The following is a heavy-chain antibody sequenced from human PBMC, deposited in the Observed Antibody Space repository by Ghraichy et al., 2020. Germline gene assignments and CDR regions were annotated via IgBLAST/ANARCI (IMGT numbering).Heavy chain of an antibody. D-gene: IGHD6-13*01. J-gene: IGHJ4*02. Sequence: SETLSLTCTVSGGSISSSSYYWGWIRQPPGKGLEWIGSIYYSGSTYYNPSLKSRVTISVDTSKNQFSLKLSSVTAADTAVYYCARHSKDRYSSSWRDYWGQGTLVTVSS. CDR3: ARHSKDRYSSSWRDY. V-gene: IGHV4-39*07. CDR1: GGSISSSSYY. CDR2: IYYSGST.